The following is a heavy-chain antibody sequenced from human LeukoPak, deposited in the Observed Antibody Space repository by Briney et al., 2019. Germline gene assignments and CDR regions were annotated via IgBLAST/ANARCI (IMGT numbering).Heavy chain of an antibody. CDR2: ISAYNGNT. D-gene: IGHD6-19*01. CDR3: AREVSGWDAFDY. V-gene: IGHV1-18*01. CDR1: GYIFTSYG. Sequence: ASVKVSCKASGYIFTSYGISWVRQAPGQGLEWMGWISAYNGNTNYAQKLQGRVTMTTDTSTSTAYMELRSLRSDDTAVYYCAREVSGWDAFDYWGQGILVTVSS. J-gene: IGHJ4*02.